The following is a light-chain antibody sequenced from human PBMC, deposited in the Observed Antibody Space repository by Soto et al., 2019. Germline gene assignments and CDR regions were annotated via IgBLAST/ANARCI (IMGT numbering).Light chain of an antibody. Sequence: QMNQSPASLSASVGDRVTISCRASRDISDYLNWFQHKPGRAPKLLIYAASFLHSGVPVRFKGSGRESGTGFTLTIRSLQTEDCATYASQQRYIPPLTFGVGTRVEIK. CDR1: RDISDY. V-gene: IGKV1-39*01. CDR2: AAS. J-gene: IGKJ4*01. CDR3: QQRYIPPLT.